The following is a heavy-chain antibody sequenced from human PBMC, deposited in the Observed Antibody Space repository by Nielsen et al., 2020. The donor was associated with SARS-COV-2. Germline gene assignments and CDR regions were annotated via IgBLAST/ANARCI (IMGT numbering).Heavy chain of an antibody. D-gene: IGHD2-2*01. J-gene: IGHJ6*02. V-gene: IGHV5-10-1*01. CDR3: ASDIVVVPASSYPYYYGMDV. Sequence: VRQMPGKGLEWMGTIDPSDSYSNYSPSFQGHVTISADKSISTAYLQWSSLKASDTAMYYCASDIVVVPASSYPYYYGMDVWGQGTTVTVSS. CDR2: IDPSDSYS.